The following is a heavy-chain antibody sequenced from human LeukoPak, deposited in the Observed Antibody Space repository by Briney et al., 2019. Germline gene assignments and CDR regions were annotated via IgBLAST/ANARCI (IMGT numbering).Heavy chain of an antibody. CDR1: GFTFTTFP. CDR3: ASPNSMAGTHYFHY. Sequence: GGSLRLSCAASGFTFTTFPMHWVRQPPGKGLEWVAVISYDGTDKYDADSVKGRFTISRDNSKSTLYLQMDSLRAEDTAVYYCASPNSMAGTHYFHYWGQGTLVTVSS. CDR2: ISYDGTDK. V-gene: IGHV3-30*04. D-gene: IGHD6-19*01. J-gene: IGHJ4*02.